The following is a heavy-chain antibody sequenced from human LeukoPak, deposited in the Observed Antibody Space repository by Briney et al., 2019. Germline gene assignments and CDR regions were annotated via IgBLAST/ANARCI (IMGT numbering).Heavy chain of an antibody. D-gene: IGHD3-10*01. V-gene: IGHV3-74*01. CDR1: GFTFSSYW. J-gene: IGHJ4*02. CDR3: ASTTWFQYYFDY. CDR2: INSDGRST. Sequence: GGSLRLSCAASGFTFSSYWMHWVRQAPGKGLVWVSRINSDGRSTSYADSVKGRFTISRDNAKNTLYLQMNSLRVEDTAVYYCASTTWFQYYFDYWGQGALVTASS.